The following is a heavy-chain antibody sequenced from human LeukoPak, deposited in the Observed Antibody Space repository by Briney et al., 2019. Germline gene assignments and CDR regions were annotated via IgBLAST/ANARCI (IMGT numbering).Heavy chain of an antibody. CDR3: ARGYSNRLDY. CDR1: GFTFSSYA. V-gene: IGHV3-74*01. J-gene: IGHJ4*02. Sequence: PGGSLRLSCAASGFTFSSYAMHWVRQVPGKGLVWVSRINTDGSSTSYADSVKGRFTISRDNAKNTLYLQMSSLRAEDTAVYYCARGYSNRLDYWGQGTLVTVSS. D-gene: IGHD5-12*01. CDR2: INTDGSST.